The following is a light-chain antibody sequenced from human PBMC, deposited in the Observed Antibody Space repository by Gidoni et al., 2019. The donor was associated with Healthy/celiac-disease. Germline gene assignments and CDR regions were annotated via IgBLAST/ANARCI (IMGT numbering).Light chain of an antibody. J-gene: IGKJ2*01. CDR1: QSVSSD. CDR2: GAS. V-gene: IGKV3-15*01. CDR3: QQYNNWRT. Sequence: EIVMTQSPATLSVSPGERATLSCRASQSVSSDLAWYQQKPGQAPRLLIYGASTRATGTPARFSGSGSGTEFTLTISSLQSEDFAVYYCQQYNNWRTFXXXTKLEIK.